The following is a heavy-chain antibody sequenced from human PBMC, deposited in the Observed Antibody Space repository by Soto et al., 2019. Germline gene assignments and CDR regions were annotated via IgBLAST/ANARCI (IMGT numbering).Heavy chain of an antibody. Sequence: GGSLRLSCAASGFTFSSYAMSWVRQAPGKGLEWVSAISGSGGSTYYADSVKGRFTISRDNSKNTLYLQMNSLRAEDTAVYYCAKDWGDIVVVVAATQDAFDIWGQGTMVTVSS. CDR3: AKDWGDIVVVVAATQDAFDI. V-gene: IGHV3-23*01. J-gene: IGHJ3*02. CDR1: GFTFSSYA. D-gene: IGHD2-15*01. CDR2: ISGSGGST.